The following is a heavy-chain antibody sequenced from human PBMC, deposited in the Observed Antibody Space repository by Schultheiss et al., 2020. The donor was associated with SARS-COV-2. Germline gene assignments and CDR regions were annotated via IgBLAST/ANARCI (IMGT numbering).Heavy chain of an antibody. CDR1: GFTFSSYW. CDR2: ISGSGGST. J-gene: IGHJ4*02. Sequence: GGSLRLSCAASGFTFSSYWMHWVRQTPGMGLVWVSAISGSGGSTYYADSVKGRFTISRDISKNTLYLQMNSLRADDTALYYCTKDSGVITAALWNWGQGTLVTVSS. CDR3: TKDSGVITAALWN. V-gene: IGHV3-23*01. D-gene: IGHD2-21*01.